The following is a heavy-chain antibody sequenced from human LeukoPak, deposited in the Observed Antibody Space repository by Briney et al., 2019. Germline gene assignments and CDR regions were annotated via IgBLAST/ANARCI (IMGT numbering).Heavy chain of an antibody. CDR1: GGSITSGSYY. Sequence: PSETLSLTCTVSGGSITSGSYYWGWIRQPPGQGLEWIGSIYYSGSTYYNPSLKSRVTICVDTSNKLFLLKLSSVTAADTAVYYCARMSCSGGACPFGSWFDPWGQGTLVTVSS. D-gene: IGHD2-15*01. CDR3: ARMSCSGGACPFGSWFDP. J-gene: IGHJ5*02. CDR2: IYYSGST. V-gene: IGHV4-39*02.